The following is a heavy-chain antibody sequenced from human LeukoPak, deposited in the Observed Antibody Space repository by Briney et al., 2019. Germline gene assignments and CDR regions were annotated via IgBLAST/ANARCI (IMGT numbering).Heavy chain of an antibody. Sequence: GGSLRLSCAASGFTFSSYSMNWVRQAPGKGLEWVSSISSSSSYIYYADSVKGRFTISRDNAKNSLYLQMNSLRAEDTAVYYCARGQTGYCSGGSCFATDYWGQGTLVTVPS. CDR2: ISSSSSYI. CDR3: ARGQTGYCSGGSCFATDY. V-gene: IGHV3-21*01. D-gene: IGHD2-15*01. CDR1: GFTFSSYS. J-gene: IGHJ4*02.